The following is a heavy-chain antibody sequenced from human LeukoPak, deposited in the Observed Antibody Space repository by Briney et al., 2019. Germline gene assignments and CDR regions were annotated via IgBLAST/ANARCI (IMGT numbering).Heavy chain of an antibody. J-gene: IGHJ5*02. CDR1: GYSFTDYY. Sequence: GSVKDSCKTSGYSFTDYYMHWVRQAPGQGVEWMGWINPNSGGTSAVQKFQGRVTMTRDTSITTVYMEVSWLTSGDTAIYYCARADRLHGGPYLIGPWGQGTLVTVSS. D-gene: IGHD2-21*01. CDR2: INPNSGGT. V-gene: IGHV1-2*02. CDR3: ARADRLHGGPYLIGP.